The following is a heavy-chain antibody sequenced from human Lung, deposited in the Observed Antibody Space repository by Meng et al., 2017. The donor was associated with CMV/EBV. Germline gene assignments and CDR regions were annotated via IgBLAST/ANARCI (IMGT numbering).Heavy chain of an antibody. CDR2: IIPIFGTA. D-gene: IGHD5-12*01. CDR1: GGTFSSYA. Sequence: SVXVSXXASGGTFSSYAISWVRQAPGQGLEWMGGIIPIFGTANYAQKFQGRVTITTDESTSTAYMELSSLRSEDTAVYYCASQEAGPYSGYEGRFDYWGQGTLVTVSS. J-gene: IGHJ4*02. CDR3: ASQEAGPYSGYEGRFDY. V-gene: IGHV1-69*05.